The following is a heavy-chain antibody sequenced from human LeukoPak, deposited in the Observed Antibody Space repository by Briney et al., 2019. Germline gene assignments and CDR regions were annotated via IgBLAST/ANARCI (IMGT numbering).Heavy chain of an antibody. CDR2: INHSGST. Sequence: SETLSLTCAVYGGSFSGYYWSWIRQPPGKGLEWIGEINHSGSTNYNPSLKSRVTISVDTSKNQFSLKLSSVTAADTAVYYCARDRRGYSFNWFDPWGQGTLVTVSS. CDR1: GGSFSGYY. V-gene: IGHV4-34*01. J-gene: IGHJ5*02. D-gene: IGHD5-18*01. CDR3: ARDRRGYSFNWFDP.